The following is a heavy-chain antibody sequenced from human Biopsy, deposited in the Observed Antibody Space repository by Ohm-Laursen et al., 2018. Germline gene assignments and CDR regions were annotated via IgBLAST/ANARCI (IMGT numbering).Heavy chain of an antibody. V-gene: IGHV1-69*11. CDR2: IIPILRTT. J-gene: IGHJ4*02. CDR1: TGTFNSYG. Sequence: SVKVSCKPPTGTFNSYGIIWVRQAPGQGLEWMGRIIPILRTTAYAQTFLGRVTITADSPTSTVDMELTSLTSDDTAVYFCAREAIGYQLPCDDWGQGTLVTVSS. D-gene: IGHD2-2*01. CDR3: AREAIGYQLPCDD.